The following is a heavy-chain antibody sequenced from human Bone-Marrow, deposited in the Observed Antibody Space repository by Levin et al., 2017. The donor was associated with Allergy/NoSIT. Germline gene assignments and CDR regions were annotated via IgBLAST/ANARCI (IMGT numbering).Heavy chain of an antibody. V-gene: IGHV1-69*13. J-gene: IGHJ3*02. CDR3: TMEANIVVLPAAGDSFDI. CDR1: GGTFSSNA. D-gene: IGHD2-2*01. Sequence: VASVKVSCKASGGTFSSNALNWVRQAPGLGLEWLGTIRPIFGTADYAQKFKGRVSITADESTGTAYMELSSLRSDDTAMYYCTMEANIVVLPAAGDSFDIWGQGTMVTVSS. CDR2: IRPIFGTA.